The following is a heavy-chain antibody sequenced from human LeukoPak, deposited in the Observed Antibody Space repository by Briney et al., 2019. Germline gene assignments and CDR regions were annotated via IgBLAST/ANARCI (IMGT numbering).Heavy chain of an antibody. CDR3: AKDASSGWYEGLFDY. Sequence: GRSLRLSCAASGFTFDDYAMQWVRQAPGKGLEWVSGISWNSGSIGYADSVKGRFTISRDNAKNSLYLQMNSLRAEDMALYYCAKDASSGWYEGLFDYWGQGTLVTVSS. J-gene: IGHJ4*02. CDR2: ISWNSGSI. V-gene: IGHV3-9*03. D-gene: IGHD6-19*01. CDR1: GFTFDDYA.